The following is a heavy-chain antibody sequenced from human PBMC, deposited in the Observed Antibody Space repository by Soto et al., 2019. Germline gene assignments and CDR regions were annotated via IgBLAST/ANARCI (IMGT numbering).Heavy chain of an antibody. J-gene: IGHJ4*02. CDR3: ARDRRDYYDSSGYLNY. V-gene: IGHV4-30-4*01. Sequence: SETLSLTCTVSGGSISSGDYYWSWLRQPPGKGLEWIGYIYYSGSTYYNPSLKSRVTISVDTSKNQFSLKLSSVTAADTAVYYCARDRRDYYDSSGYLNYWGQGTLVTVSS. CDR2: IYYSGST. D-gene: IGHD3-22*01. CDR1: GGSISSGDYY.